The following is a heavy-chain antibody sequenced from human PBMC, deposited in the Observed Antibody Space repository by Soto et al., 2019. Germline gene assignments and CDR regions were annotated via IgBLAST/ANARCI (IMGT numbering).Heavy chain of an antibody. V-gene: IGHV3-33*01. J-gene: IGHJ4*02. Sequence: GGSLRLSCAASGFTFSSYGMHWVRQAPGKGLEWVAVIWYDGSNKYYADSVKGRFTISRDNSKNTLYLQMNSLRAEDTAVYYCATDSGYGYNDYWGQGTLVTVSS. CDR2: IWYDGSNK. D-gene: IGHD5-12*01. CDR1: GFTFSSYG. CDR3: ATDSGYGYNDY.